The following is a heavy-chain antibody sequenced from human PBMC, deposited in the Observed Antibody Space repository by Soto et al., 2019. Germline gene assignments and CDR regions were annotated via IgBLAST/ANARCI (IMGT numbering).Heavy chain of an antibody. CDR1: GFTFSSYA. CDR3: AREGAYCSGGSCYSFGGSIFDY. CDR2: ISYDGSNK. Sequence: GGSLKLSCAASGFTFSSYAMHWVRQAPGKGLEWVAVISYDGSNKYYADSVKGRFTISRDNSKNTLYLQMNSLRAEDTAVYYCAREGAYCSGGSCYSFGGSIFDYWGQGTLVTVSS. D-gene: IGHD2-15*01. V-gene: IGHV3-30-3*01. J-gene: IGHJ4*02.